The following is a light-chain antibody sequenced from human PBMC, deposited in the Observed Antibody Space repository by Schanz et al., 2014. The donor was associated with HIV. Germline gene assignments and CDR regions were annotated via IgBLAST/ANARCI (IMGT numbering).Light chain of an antibody. Sequence: QSALTQSASVSGSPGQSITISCTGTSSDVGGHKYVSWYQQHPGKAPKLMIYEVSKRPSGVSNRFSGSKSGNTASLTISGLQAEDEADYYCCSYAGSSTPYVFGTGTKLTVL. CDR3: CSYAGSSTPYV. CDR2: EVS. V-gene: IGLV2-23*02. CDR1: SSDVGGHKY. J-gene: IGLJ1*01.